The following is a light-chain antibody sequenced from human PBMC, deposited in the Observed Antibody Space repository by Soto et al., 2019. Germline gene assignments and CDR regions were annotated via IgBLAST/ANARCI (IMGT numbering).Light chain of an antibody. CDR1: QTVSDNF. Sequence: EIVLTQFPGILSLSPGERATLSCRASQTVSDNFLAWYQQKPGQSPRLLIYFTSSRATGITDRFRGSGSGTDFTLTISRLEPEDFAVYYCQQYGTSPVTFGQGTKLEIQ. CDR2: FTS. V-gene: IGKV3-20*01. CDR3: QQYGTSPVT. J-gene: IGKJ2*01.